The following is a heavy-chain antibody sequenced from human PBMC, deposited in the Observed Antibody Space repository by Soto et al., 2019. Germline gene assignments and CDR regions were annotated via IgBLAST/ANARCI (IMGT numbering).Heavy chain of an antibody. J-gene: IGHJ6*02. CDR1: GFIFSRYD. Sequence: PGGSLRLSCAASGFIFSRYDMHWVRQATGKGLEWVSAVGTAGDTYYPGSVKGRFTISRDNAQNSLYLQMNSLIAGDTAVYYCARSGPIFGVPGNGMDVWGQGTTVTVSS. CDR3: ARSGPIFGVPGNGMDV. V-gene: IGHV3-13*01. CDR2: VGTAGDT. D-gene: IGHD3-3*01.